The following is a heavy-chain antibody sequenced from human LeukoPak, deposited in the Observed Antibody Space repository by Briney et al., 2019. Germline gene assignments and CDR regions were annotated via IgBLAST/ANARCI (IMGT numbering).Heavy chain of an antibody. J-gene: IGHJ6*02. CDR1: GYTFTIYG. CDR3: ARLVVVPAAILYYYYGMDV. D-gene: IGHD2-2*02. V-gene: IGHV1-18*01. CDR2: ISAYNGNT. Sequence: ASVKVSCKASGYTFTIYGISWVRQAPGQGLEWMGWISAYNGNTNYAQKLQGRVTMTTDTSTSTAYMELRSLRSDDTAVYYCARLVVVPAAILYYYYGMDVWGQGTTVTVSS.